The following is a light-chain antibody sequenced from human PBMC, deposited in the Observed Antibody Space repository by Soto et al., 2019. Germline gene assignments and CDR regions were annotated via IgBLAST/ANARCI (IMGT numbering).Light chain of an antibody. J-gene: IGKJ1*01. Sequence: EIVLTQSPGTLSLSPGERATLSCRASHSVSSSYLGWYQQKPAQAPRLLIYGASSRATGIPDRFSGSGSGTEFTLTISRLEPEDFAVYYCQQYGSSPWTFGQGTKVEIK. CDR2: GAS. V-gene: IGKV3-20*01. CDR3: QQYGSSPWT. CDR1: HSVSSSY.